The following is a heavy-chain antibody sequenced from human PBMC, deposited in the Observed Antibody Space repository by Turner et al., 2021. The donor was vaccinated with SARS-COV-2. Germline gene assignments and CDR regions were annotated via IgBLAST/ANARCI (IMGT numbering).Heavy chain of an antibody. J-gene: IGHJ4*02. CDR3: ATRMTTLPQ. V-gene: IGHV3-66*01. CDR2: IYSGGST. Sequence: EVHLVESGGGLVQPGGSLRLSCAASGFVVSNNYMSWVRQAAGKGLEWVSLIYSGGSTYYADSVTGRFTISRDNSKNTLYLQMNSLRAEDTAVYYCATRMTTLPQWGQGTLVTVSS. D-gene: IGHD4-17*01. CDR1: GFVVSNNY.